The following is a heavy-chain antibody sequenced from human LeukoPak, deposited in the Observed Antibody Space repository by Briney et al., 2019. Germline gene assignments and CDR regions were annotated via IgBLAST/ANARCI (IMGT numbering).Heavy chain of an antibody. CDR2: IYYSGST. Sequence: SGTLSLTCTVSGGSISSSSYYWGWIRPPPGKGLEGIGIIYYSGSTYYNPSLKSRVTISVDTSKNQFSLKLSSVTAADTAVYYCASVLRQYQLLAVFDYWGQGTLVTVSS. J-gene: IGHJ4*02. CDR3: ASVLRQYQLLAVFDY. CDR1: GGSISSSSYY. V-gene: IGHV4-39*07. D-gene: IGHD2-2*01.